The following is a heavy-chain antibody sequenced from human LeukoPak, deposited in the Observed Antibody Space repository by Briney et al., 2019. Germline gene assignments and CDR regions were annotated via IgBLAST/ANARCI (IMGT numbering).Heavy chain of an antibody. CDR1: GYTFTGYY. D-gene: IGHD6-6*01. CDR2: INPNSGGT. CDR3: ARDWGWAARLNPPFDY. V-gene: IGHV1-2*04. Sequence: EASVKVSCKASGYTFTGYYMHWVRQAPGQGLEWMGWINPNSGGTDYAQKFQGWVTMTRDTSISTAYMELSRLRSDDTAVYYCARDWGWAARLNPPFDYWGQGTLVTVSS. J-gene: IGHJ4*02.